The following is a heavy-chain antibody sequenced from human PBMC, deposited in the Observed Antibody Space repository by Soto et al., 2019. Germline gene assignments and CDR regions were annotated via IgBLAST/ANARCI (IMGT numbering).Heavy chain of an antibody. V-gene: IGHV3-48*03. Sequence: GGSLRLSCAASGFTFSAYEMHWVRQAPGQGLEWVSYISKSGGTTYYADSVKGRLTISRDDAKNSGYLQMSSLRPEDMAVYKCVREGHYYFDYWGQGALVTVSS. J-gene: IGHJ4*02. CDR3: VREGHYYFDY. CDR2: ISKSGGTT. CDR1: GFTFSAYE.